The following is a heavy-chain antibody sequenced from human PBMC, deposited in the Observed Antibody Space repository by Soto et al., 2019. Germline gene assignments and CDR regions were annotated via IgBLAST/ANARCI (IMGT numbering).Heavy chain of an antibody. D-gene: IGHD1-1*01. CDR2: IYPGGTNI. CDR1: GYSFTSHY. V-gene: IGHV1-46*03. CDR3: AIDPSWNDLLWYFDP. J-gene: IGHJ5*02. Sequence: QVQLVQSGPEVKKPGASVKLSCKAIGYSFTSHYMHWVRQAPGQGLEWMGTIYPGGTNIAYAQKFQGRVTMTKYTSTTTVYMELNSPPSQDTAVYYCAIDPSWNDLLWYFDPWGQGTLVTVSS.